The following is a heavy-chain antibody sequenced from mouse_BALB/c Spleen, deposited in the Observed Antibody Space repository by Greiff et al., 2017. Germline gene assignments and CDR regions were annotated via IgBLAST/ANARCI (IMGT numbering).Heavy chain of an antibody. D-gene: IGHD2-3*01. J-gene: IGHJ3*01. CDR2: ISSGSSTI. Sequence: EVQGVESGGGLVQPGGSRKLSCAASGFTFSSFGMHWVRQAPEKGLEWVAYISSGSSTIYYADTVKGRFTISRDNPKNTLFLQMTSLRSEDTAMYYCARNYDGYFWFAYWGQGTLVTVSA. CDR1: GFTFSSFG. V-gene: IGHV5-17*02. CDR3: ARNYDGYFWFAY.